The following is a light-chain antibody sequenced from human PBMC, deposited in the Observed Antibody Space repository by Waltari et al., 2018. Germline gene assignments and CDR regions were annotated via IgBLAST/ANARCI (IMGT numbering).Light chain of an antibody. CDR2: EVN. Sequence: QSALTQPPSASGSPGQSVTIPCSGTNSDIGTYKYVSWFQQHPGRAPKLLIYEVNKRPSGVPDRFSGSKSDNRASLTVSGLQADDEAVYHCSSYAGSNTLVFGGGTRLTVL. J-gene: IGLJ2*01. CDR1: NSDIGTYKY. CDR3: SSYAGSNTLV. V-gene: IGLV2-8*01.